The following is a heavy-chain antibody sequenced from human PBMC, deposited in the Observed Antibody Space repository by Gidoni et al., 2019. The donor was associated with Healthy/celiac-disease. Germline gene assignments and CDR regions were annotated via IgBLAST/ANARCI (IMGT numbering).Heavy chain of an antibody. CDR3: ARGNYYDSGSFDY. D-gene: IGHD3-22*01. V-gene: IGHV1-69*04. J-gene: IGHJ4*02. Sequence: QVQLVQSGAEGKKPGASVKVSCKASGGTFSSYAISWVRQAPGQGLEWMGRIIPIFGIANYAQEFQGRVTITADKSTSTAYMELSSLRSEDTAVYYCARGNYYDSGSFDYWGQGTLVTVSS. CDR2: IIPIFGIA. CDR1: GGTFSSYA.